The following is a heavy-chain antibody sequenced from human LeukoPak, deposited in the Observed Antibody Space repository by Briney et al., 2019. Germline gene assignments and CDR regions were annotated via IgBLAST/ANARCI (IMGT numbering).Heavy chain of an antibody. CDR2: FSWNGDSI. D-gene: IGHD3-22*01. CDR1: GFIFDDYA. Sequence: GGSLRLSCAASGFIFDDYAMHGVRRAPRKGLGWVSGFSWNGDSIGYADSVKGRFTISRDHAKNSLYLQMNSLRAEDMAFYYCAKGIGPYYYDSSGYYLGDAFHIWGQGTMVTVSS. J-gene: IGHJ3*02. V-gene: IGHV3-9*03. CDR3: AKGIGPYYYDSSGYYLGDAFHI.